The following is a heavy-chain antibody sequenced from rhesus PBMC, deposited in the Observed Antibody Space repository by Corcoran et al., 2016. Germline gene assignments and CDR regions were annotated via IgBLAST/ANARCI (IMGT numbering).Heavy chain of an antibody. CDR3: ARGYYTPTVTGYFDY. CDR1: GGSISGYW. V-gene: IGHV4-165*01. D-gene: IGHD5-12*01. Sequence: QVQLQESGPGLVKSSETLSLTCAVSGGSISGYWWGWLRQPPGKGLEWIAYIGGSSGNTYYNPSLKSRVTISTDTSKSQFSLKLSSVTAADTAVYYCARGYYTPTVTGYFDYWGQGVLVTVSS. J-gene: IGHJ4*01. CDR2: IGGSSGNT.